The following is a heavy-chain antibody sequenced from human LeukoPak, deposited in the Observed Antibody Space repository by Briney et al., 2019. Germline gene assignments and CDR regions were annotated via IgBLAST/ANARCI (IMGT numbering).Heavy chain of an antibody. CDR2: IRSDGSST. J-gene: IGHJ4*02. CDR3: APIGAGY. CDR1: GITFTGNW. D-gene: IGHD4/OR15-4a*01. V-gene: IGHV3-74*03. Sequence: PGGSLRLSCAASGITFTGNWHRVRQAPGKGLVWVSLIRSDGSSTTYADSVKGRFTISRDSAKNTLYLQMNSLRVEDTAVYYCAPIGAGYWGQGTLVTVSS.